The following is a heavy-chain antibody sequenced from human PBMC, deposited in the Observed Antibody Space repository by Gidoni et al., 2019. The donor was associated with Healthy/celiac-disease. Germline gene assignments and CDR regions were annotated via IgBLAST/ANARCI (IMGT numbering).Heavy chain of an antibody. V-gene: IGHV1-3*01. CDR3: ARVRITIFGVVISEDWYFDL. CDR1: RYTFTSYA. J-gene: IGHJ2*01. CDR2: IHAGMGNT. D-gene: IGHD3-3*01. Sequence: QVQLVQSGAEVKKPGASVKVSCKASRYTFTSYAMQWVRPDPGQRLAWMGWIHAGMGNTKYSQKFQGRVTITRDTSSSTAYMELSILRSESTAVYYCARVRITIFGVVISEDWYFDLWGRGTLVTVSS.